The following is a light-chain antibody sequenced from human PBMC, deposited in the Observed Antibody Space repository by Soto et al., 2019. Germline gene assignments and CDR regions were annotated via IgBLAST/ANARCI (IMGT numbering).Light chain of an antibody. CDR2: DAS. J-gene: IGKJ1*01. V-gene: IGKV3-11*01. CDR1: QSISSY. CDR3: QQRNSWLWT. Sequence: EIVMTQSPATLSLSPGARAPLSCRASQSISSYLAWYQQKPGQATRLLIYDASNRDTGIPARFSGSGSGSVFTLTISSVEPEEFAVYYCQQRNSWLWTVGPGNKVAIK.